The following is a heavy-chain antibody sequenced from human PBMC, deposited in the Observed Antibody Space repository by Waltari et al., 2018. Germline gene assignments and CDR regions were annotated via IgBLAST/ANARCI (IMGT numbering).Heavy chain of an antibody. J-gene: IGHJ4*02. CDR1: GGSISSGGYY. Sequence: QVQLQESGPGLVKPSQTLSLTCTVSGGSISSGGYYWSWIRQHPGKGLEWIGYIYYSGSTSFNPSLKSRLTISLDTSNNQFYLRPTSVTAADTAVYYCARSPTYYGSGTYYLRPQYYFDYWGQGTLVTVSS. V-gene: IGHV4-31*03. D-gene: IGHD3-10*01. CDR3: ARSPTYYGSGTYYLRPQYYFDY. CDR2: IYYSGST.